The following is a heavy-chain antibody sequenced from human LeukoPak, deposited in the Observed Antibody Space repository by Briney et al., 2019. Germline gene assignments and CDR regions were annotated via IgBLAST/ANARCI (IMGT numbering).Heavy chain of an antibody. D-gene: IGHD3-22*01. CDR2: INHSGST. V-gene: IGHV4-34*01. CDR1: GGSFSGYY. CDR3: ARGTGPYDSSGYLGY. J-gene: IGHJ4*02. Sequence: SETLSLTCAVYGGSFSGYYWSWIRQPPGKGLEWIREINHSGSTNYNPSLKSRVTISVDTSKNQFSLKLSSVTAADTAVYYCARGTGPYDSSGYLGYWGQGTLVTVSS.